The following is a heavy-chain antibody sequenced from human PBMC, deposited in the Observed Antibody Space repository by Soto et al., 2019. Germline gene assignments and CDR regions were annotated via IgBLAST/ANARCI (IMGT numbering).Heavy chain of an antibody. CDR2: IITITGFI. CDR1: GVTVSSYM. J-gene: IGHJ4*02. Sequence: PGGSLGLGCAACGVTVSSYMVNCALKAPGKGLEWVSIITITGFIDYADSVKGRFTISRDNAKSSLYLQMNSLGAEDTAVYYCARDSREYNAYDYNWGQGTLVTVSS. V-gene: IGHV3-21*01. CDR3: ARDSREYNAYDYN. D-gene: IGHD5-12*01.